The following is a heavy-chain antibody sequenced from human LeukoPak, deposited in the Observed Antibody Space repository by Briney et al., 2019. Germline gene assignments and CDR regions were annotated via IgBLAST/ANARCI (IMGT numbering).Heavy chain of an antibody. CDR3: ARGFGSGSYSDY. V-gene: IGHV3-74*01. D-gene: IGHD3-10*01. J-gene: IGHJ4*02. CDR1: GFTFSSYW. CDR2: VNGDGSST. Sequence: GGSLRLSCGASGFTFSSYWMHWVRQAPGKGLVWVSRVNGDGSSTSYADSVKGRFTISRDNAKNTVYLQMNSLRAEDTAVYYCARGFGSGSYSDYWGQGTLVTVSS.